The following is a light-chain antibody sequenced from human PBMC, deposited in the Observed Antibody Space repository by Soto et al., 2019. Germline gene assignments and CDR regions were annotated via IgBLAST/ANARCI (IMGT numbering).Light chain of an antibody. J-gene: IGKJ3*01. CDR1: QSVSTSF. V-gene: IGKV3-20*01. Sequence: IVLTQSPGTLSLSPGEIATISCRASQSVSTSFLAWYQQRPGQAPRLLIYGTSSRATDIPDRFSGSGSGTDFTLTITRLEPEDFAVYYCQQYGSSLFTFGPGTKVDIK. CDR3: QQYGSSLFT. CDR2: GTS.